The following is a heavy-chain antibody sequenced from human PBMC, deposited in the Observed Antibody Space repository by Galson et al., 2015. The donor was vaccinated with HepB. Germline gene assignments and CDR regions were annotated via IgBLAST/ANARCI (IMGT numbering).Heavy chain of an antibody. J-gene: IGHJ3*01. CDR3: VMSSSWYDTWG. CDR1: GFTFISYA. V-gene: IGHV3-64D*06. D-gene: IGHD6-13*01. CDR2: ISSNGGST. Sequence: SLRLSCAASGFTFISYAMHWVRQAPGKGLEYVSAISSNGGSTYYAESVKGRFTISRDNSKNRLYLQMSSLRAEDTAVYYCVMSSSWYDTWGWGPGTMVTVSS.